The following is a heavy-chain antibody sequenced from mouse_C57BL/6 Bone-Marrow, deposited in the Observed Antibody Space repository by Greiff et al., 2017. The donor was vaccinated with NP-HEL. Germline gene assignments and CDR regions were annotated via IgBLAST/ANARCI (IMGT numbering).Heavy chain of an antibody. CDR3: ARGDYYGSSIAY. CDR2: IYPGSGST. J-gene: IGHJ3*01. Sequence: VQLQQPGAELVKPGASVKMSCKASGYTFTSYWITWVKQRPGQGLEWIGDIYPGSGSTNYNEKFKSKATLTVDTSSSTAYMQLSSLTSEDSAVYYCARGDYYGSSIAYWGQGTLVTVSA. V-gene: IGHV1-55*01. CDR1: GYTFTSYW. D-gene: IGHD1-1*01.